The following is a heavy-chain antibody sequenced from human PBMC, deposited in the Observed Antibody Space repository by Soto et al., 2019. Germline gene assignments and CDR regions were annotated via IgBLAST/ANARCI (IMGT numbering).Heavy chain of an antibody. CDR1: GGTFSSYA. CDR3: TRAPSHGAFDI. Sequence: ASVKVSCKASGGTFSSYAISWVRQAPGQGLEWMGIIIPICGSTTYAQKFQGRVTMTRDTSTSTVYMELSSLRSEDTAVYYCTRAPSHGAFDIWGQGTMVTVSS. V-gene: IGHV1-46*03. J-gene: IGHJ3*02. CDR2: IIPICGST.